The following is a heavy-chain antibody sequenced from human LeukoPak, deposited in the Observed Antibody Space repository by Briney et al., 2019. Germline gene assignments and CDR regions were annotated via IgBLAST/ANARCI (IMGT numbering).Heavy chain of an antibody. D-gene: IGHD1-1*01. CDR2: IYPGDSRT. V-gene: IGHV5-51*01. Sequence: GESLKISCKASGNSFTNYWMGWVRRLPGKGRKWMGIIYPGDSRTGYSPSFQGQVTISVDKSISTAYLQWSGLKASDTAMYYCARASTGTYDYWGQGTLVTVSS. CDR1: GNSFTNYW. CDR3: ARASTGTYDY. J-gene: IGHJ4*02.